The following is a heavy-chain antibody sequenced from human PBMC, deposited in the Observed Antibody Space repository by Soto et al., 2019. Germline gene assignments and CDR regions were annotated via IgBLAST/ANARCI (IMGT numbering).Heavy chain of an antibody. D-gene: IGHD1-7*01. CDR1: GYTFTSYG. CDR3: ARETGTTAFDY. Sequence: SVKVSCKASGYTFTSYGISWVRQAPGQGLEWMGWIIPIFGTANYAQKFQGRVTITADKSTSTAYMELSSLRSEDTAVYYCARETGTTAFDYWGQGTLVTVSS. V-gene: IGHV1-69*06. J-gene: IGHJ4*02. CDR2: IIPIFGTA.